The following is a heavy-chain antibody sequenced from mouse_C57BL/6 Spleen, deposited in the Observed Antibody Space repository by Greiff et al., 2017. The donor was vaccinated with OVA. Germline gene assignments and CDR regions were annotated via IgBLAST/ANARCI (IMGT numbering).Heavy chain of an antibody. CDR3: ARSGGDYAMDY. Sequence: QFQLQQPGAELVKPGASVKLSCKASGYTFTSYWMHWVKQRPGQGLEWIGMIHPNSGSTNYNEKFKSKATLTVDKSSSTAYMQLSSLTSEDSAVYYCARSGGDYAMDYWGQGTSVTVSS. D-gene: IGHD3-1*01. CDR1: GYTFTSYW. CDR2: IHPNSGST. V-gene: IGHV1-64*01. J-gene: IGHJ4*01.